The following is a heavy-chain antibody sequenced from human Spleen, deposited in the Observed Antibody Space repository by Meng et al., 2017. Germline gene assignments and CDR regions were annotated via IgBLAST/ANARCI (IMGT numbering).Heavy chain of an antibody. V-gene: IGHV1-2*06. CDR2: INPKSGDT. D-gene: IGHD6-13*01. Sequence: QVELVLSGGEVKKPVASVKVSCKASGYTFPDYWLHWVRRAPGKGLEWMGRINPKSGDTHYAQRFQGRVTMTGDTSISTAYMELSGLRSDDTAMYYCARDEDISAAGKLFGDYWGQGTLVTVSS. J-gene: IGHJ4*02. CDR1: GYTFPDYW. CDR3: ARDEDISAAGKLFGDY.